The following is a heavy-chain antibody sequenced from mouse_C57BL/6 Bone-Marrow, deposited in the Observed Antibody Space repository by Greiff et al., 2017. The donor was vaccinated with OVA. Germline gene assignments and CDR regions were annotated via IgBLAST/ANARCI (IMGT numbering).Heavy chain of an antibody. Sequence: QVQLQQPGAELVKPGASVKMSCKASGYTFTSYWITWVKQRPGQGLEWIGDIYPGSGSTNYNEKFKSKATLTVDTSSSTAYMQLSSLTSEDSAVYYCARKALIYYGRGGFAYWGQGTLVTVSA. CDR1: GYTFTSYW. CDR3: ARKALIYYGRGGFAY. V-gene: IGHV1-55*01. CDR2: IYPGSGST. J-gene: IGHJ3*01. D-gene: IGHD1-1*01.